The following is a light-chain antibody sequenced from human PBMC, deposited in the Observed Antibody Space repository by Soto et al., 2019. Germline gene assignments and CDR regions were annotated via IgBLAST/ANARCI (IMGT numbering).Light chain of an antibody. CDR3: KSYAGSNTYV. V-gene: IGLV2-8*01. J-gene: IGLJ1*01. CDR2: EVS. Sequence: QSVLTQPASVSGSPGQSITISCTGTSSDVGDYDYVSWYQQLPDKAPKLMVYEVSNRPSGVPDRFSGSKSGNTASLTVSGLQAADEADYFCKSYAGSNTYVFGSGTKVTVL. CDR1: SSDVGDYDY.